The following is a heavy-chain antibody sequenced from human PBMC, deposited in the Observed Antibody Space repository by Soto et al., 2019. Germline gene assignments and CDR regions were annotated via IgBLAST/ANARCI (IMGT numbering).Heavy chain of an antibody. D-gene: IGHD3-3*01. V-gene: IGHV3-15*07. CDR1: GFTFSNAW. CDR2: IKSKTDGGTT. Sequence: EVQLVESGGGLVKPGGSLRLSCAASGFTFSNAWMNWVRQAPGKGLEWVGRIKSKTDGGTTDYAAPVKGRFTISRDDSQNTLYLQMNSLKTEDTAVYYCTTRFTIFGVVIVNHFDYWGQGTLVTVSS. CDR3: TTRFTIFGVVIVNHFDY. J-gene: IGHJ4*02.